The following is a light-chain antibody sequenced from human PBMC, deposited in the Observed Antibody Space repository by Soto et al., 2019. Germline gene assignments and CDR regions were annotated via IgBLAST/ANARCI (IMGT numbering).Light chain of an antibody. CDR2: DAS. V-gene: IGKV3-15*01. CDR1: QSVNNF. Sequence: EVELTQSPATLSLSPGDRATLSCRASQSVNNFLAWYQQKPGQTPTLLIYDASTSVTGIPARFSGSGSGTEFTLTISSLQYEDFAVYYCQQYNNWPSETFGQGTKVDIK. J-gene: IGKJ1*01. CDR3: QQYNNWPSET.